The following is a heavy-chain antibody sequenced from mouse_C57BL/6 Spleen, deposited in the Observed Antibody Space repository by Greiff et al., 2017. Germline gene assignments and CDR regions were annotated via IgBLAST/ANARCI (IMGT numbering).Heavy chain of an antibody. Sequence: VQLQESGAELVRPGASVTLSCKASGYTFTDYEMHWVKQTPVHGLEWIGAIDPETGGTAYNQKFKGKAILTADKSSSTAYMELRSLTSEDSAVYYCTRGITTVVESFYFDYWGQGTTLTVSS. J-gene: IGHJ2*01. D-gene: IGHD1-1*01. CDR1: GYTFTDYE. CDR2: IDPETGGT. V-gene: IGHV1-15*01. CDR3: TRGITTVVESFYFDY.